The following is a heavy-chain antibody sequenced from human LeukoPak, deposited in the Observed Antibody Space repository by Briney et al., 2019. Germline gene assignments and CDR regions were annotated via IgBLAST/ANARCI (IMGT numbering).Heavy chain of an antibody. CDR3: ARWNDPTQNYYHYGMDV. V-gene: IGHV1-2*02. Sequence: ASVKVSCKASGYTFTGYYMHWVRQAPGQGLEWTGWINPNSGGSKYAQKFQGRVTMTRDTSISTAYMELNSLRSDDTAVYYCARWNDPTQNYYHYGMDVWGQGTTVTVSS. CDR1: GYTFTGYY. J-gene: IGHJ6*02. D-gene: IGHD1-1*01. CDR2: INPNSGGS.